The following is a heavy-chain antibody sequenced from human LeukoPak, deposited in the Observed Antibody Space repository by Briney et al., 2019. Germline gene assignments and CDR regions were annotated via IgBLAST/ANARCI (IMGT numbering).Heavy chain of an antibody. J-gene: IGHJ4*02. Sequence: SQTLSLTCTVSGGSISSSSYYWGWIRQPPGKGLEWIGSIYYSGSTYYNPSLKSRVTISVDTSKNQFSLKLSSVTAADTAVYYCARLRIAAAGTIDYWGQGTLVTVSS. CDR3: ARLRIAAAGTIDY. CDR1: GGSISSSSYY. D-gene: IGHD6-13*01. CDR2: IYYSGST. V-gene: IGHV4-39*01.